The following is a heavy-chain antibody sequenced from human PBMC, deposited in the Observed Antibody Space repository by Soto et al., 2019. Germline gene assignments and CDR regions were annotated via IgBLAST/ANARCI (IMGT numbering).Heavy chain of an antibody. Sequence: GGSLRLSCAASGFTFSSYAMHWVRQAPGKGLEWVAVISYDGSNKYYADSVKGRFTMSRDNSKNTLYLQMNSLRAEDTAVYYCASIKGIAAAGTNYYGMDVWGQGTTVTVSS. J-gene: IGHJ6*02. D-gene: IGHD6-13*01. CDR3: ASIKGIAAAGTNYYGMDV. CDR2: ISYDGSNK. V-gene: IGHV3-30-3*01. CDR1: GFTFSSYA.